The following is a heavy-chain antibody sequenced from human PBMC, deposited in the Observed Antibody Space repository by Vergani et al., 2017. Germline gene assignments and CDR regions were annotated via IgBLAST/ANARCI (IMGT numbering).Heavy chain of an antibody. CDR1: GFTFDDYA. D-gene: IGHD4-23*01. V-gene: IGHV3-9*01. J-gene: IGHJ6*03. Sequence: VQLVESGGGVVQPGRSLRLSCAASGFTFDDYAMHWVRQAPGKGLEWVSGISWNSGSIGYADSVKGRFTISRDNAKNSLYLQMNSLRAEDTALYYCAKLSRWGGLDVWGKGP. CDR2: ISWNSGSI. CDR3: AKLSRWGGLDV.